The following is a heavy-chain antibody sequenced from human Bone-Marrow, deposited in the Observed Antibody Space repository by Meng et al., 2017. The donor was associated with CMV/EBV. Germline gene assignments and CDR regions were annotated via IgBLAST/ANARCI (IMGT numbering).Heavy chain of an antibody. V-gene: IGHV1-69*05. CDR1: GGTFKIYA. CDR2: IIPVFGTA. D-gene: IGHD3-10*01. CDR3: VRGVPYDAFDI. J-gene: IGHJ3*02. Sequence: SVKVSCKASGGTFKIYAINWVRQASGQGLEWMGGIIPVFGTANFAQKFQGRLTITTDESTSTAYMELSSLTSDDTAVYFCVRGVPYDAFDIWGQGTLVPVSS.